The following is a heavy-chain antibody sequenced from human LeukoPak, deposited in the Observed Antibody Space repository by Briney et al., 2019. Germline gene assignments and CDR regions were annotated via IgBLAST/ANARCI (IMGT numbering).Heavy chain of an antibody. CDR1: GFTFSSYA. Sequence: GGSLRLSCAASGFTFSSYAMSWVRQAPGKGLEWVSGLSGSGSGGNTYYADSVKGRFTISRDNSKNTLSLQMNSLTAADTAVYYCAKASYYDNSGLFYFDFWGQGTLVTVSS. V-gene: IGHV3-23*01. J-gene: IGHJ4*02. D-gene: IGHD3-22*01. CDR3: AKASYYDNSGLFYFDF. CDR2: LSGSGSGGNT.